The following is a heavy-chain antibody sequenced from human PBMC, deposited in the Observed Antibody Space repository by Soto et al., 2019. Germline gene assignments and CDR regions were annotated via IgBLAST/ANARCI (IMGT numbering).Heavy chain of an antibody. CDR3: AKVRKSGYSYGPIDY. V-gene: IGHV3-23*01. J-gene: IGHJ4*02. D-gene: IGHD5-18*01. CDR2: ISGSGGST. CDR1: GFTFSSYA. Sequence: GGSLRLSCAASGFTFSSYAMSWVRQAPGKGLEWVSAISGSGGSTYYADSVKGRFTISRDNSKNTLYLQMNSLRAEDTAVYYCAKVRKSGYSYGPIDYWGQGTLVTVSS.